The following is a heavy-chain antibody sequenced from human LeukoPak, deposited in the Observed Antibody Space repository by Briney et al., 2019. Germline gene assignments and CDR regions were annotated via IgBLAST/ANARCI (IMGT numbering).Heavy chain of an antibody. Sequence: PSETLSLTCTVSGGSISSGDYDWSWIRQPPGKGLEWIAYMYYSGSTYYNPSLKSRVTMSADTSKNQLSLRLSSVPAADTAVYYCARPYYYDSRIDPWGQGILVTVSS. V-gene: IGHV4-30-4*01. CDR2: MYYSGST. J-gene: IGHJ5*02. CDR1: GGSISSGDYD. CDR3: ARPYYYDSRIDP. D-gene: IGHD3-22*01.